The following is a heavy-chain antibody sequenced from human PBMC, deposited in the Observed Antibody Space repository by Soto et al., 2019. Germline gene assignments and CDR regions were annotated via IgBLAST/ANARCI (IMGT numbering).Heavy chain of an antibody. CDR1: GFTFATYT. D-gene: IGHD2-21*02. Sequence: EVQLVESGGGLVTPGGSLRLSCAASGFTFATYTMNWVRQAPGKGLEWVASISSGTSYIDYADSVKGRFTISRDDAKNSLYLQMNSLRAEDTALYYCARVIVVTAIHAQAFNIWGQGTMVTVSS. CDR3: ARVIVVTAIHAQAFNI. CDR2: ISSGTSYI. J-gene: IGHJ3*02. V-gene: IGHV3-21*01.